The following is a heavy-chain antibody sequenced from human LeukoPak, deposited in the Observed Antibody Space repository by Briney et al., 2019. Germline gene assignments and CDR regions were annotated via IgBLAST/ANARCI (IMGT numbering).Heavy chain of an antibody. CDR1: GYLFTSYW. V-gene: IGHV5-51*01. CDR2: IYPCDADT. D-gene: IGHD3-10*01. J-gene: IGHJ3*01. Sequence: GESLKISCKDSGYLFTSYWIAWVRQRPGEGLEWMVIIYPCDADTRYSPSLQGQVPISADTSITTAYLHWSSLKASDTAIYYCARQDGSGTYDAFDVWGQGTMVTV. CDR3: ARQDGSGTYDAFDV.